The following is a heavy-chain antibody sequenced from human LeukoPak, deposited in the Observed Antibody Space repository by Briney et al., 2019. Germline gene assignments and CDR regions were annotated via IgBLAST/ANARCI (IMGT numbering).Heavy chain of an antibody. CDR2: INHSGST. CDR1: GGSFSGYY. CDR3: ARSNLATAAADY. J-gene: IGHJ4*02. D-gene: IGHD5-24*01. Sequence: SETLSLTCAVYGGSFSGYYWSWIRQPPGKGLEWIGEINHSGSTNYNPSLKSRVTISVDTSKNQFSLKLSSVTAADTAVYYCARSNLATAAADYWGQGTLVTVSS. V-gene: IGHV4-34*01.